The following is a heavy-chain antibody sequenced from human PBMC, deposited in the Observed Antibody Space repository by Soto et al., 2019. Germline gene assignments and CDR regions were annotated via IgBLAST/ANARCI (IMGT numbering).Heavy chain of an antibody. CDR3: ARNSGYSSGWYYFDY. J-gene: IGHJ4*02. D-gene: IGHD6-19*01. V-gene: IGHV4-39*01. CDR2: IYYSGST. CDR1: GGSISSSSYY. Sequence: SETLSLTCTVSGGSISSSSYYWGWIRQPPGNGLEWIGSIYYSGSTYYNPSLKSRVTISVDTSKNQFSLKLSSVTAADTAVYYCARNSGYSSGWYYFDYWGQGTLVTVSS.